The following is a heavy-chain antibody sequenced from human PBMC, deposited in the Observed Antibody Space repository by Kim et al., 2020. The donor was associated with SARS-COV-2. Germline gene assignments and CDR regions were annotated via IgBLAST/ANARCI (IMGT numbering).Heavy chain of an antibody. CDR3: TGRADFGETNYDY. CDR2: IRSKANSYAT. D-gene: IGHD4-17*01. Sequence: GGSLRLSCAASGFTFSGSAMHWVRQASGKGLEWVGRIRSKANSYATGYAASVKGRFTFSRDDSKNTAYLQMNSLKTEDTAVYYCTGRADFGETNYDYWGQGTLVTVSS. J-gene: IGHJ4*02. V-gene: IGHV3-73*01. CDR1: GFTFSGSA.